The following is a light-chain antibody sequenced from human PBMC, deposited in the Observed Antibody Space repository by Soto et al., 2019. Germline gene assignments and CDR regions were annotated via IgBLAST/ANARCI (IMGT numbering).Light chain of an antibody. J-gene: IGLJ3*02. V-gene: IGLV2-14*01. CDR3: SSSTSSITRV. CDR1: SSDIGAYIY. Sequence: QSALTQPPSASGSPGQSVTISCTGTSSDIGAYIYVSWYQQHPGKAPKLMISEVSRRPSGVSNRFSGSKSGNTASLTISGLQAEDEADYYCSSSTSSITRVFGGGTKVTVL. CDR2: EVS.